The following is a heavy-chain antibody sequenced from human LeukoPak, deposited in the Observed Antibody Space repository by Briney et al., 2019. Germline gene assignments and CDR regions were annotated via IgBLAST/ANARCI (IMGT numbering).Heavy chain of an antibody. CDR1: GYTFTSYG. Sequence: ASVKVSCKASGYTFTSYGISWVRQAQGQGNEWMGWISAYNGKTNFAQMLHGIVTMTTPTSTSSPYLELSSLTSYDTALYYCARDSGCSSTSCPQYFYYYYYIDVWGKGTTVTVSS. V-gene: IGHV1-18*01. CDR3: ARDSGCSSTSCPQYFYYYYYIDV. J-gene: IGHJ6*03. CDR2: ISAYNGKT. D-gene: IGHD2-2*01.